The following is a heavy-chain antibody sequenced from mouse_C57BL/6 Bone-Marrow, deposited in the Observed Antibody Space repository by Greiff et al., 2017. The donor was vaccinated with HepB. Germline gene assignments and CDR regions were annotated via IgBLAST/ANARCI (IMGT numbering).Heavy chain of an antibody. CDR3: ARWGDVGY. Sequence: QVQLKQPGAELVMPGASVKLSCKASGYTFTSYWMHWVKQRPGQGLEWIGEIDPSDSYTNYNQKFKGKSTLTVDKSSSTAYMQLSSLTSEDSAVYYCARWGDVGYWGKGTTLTVSS. V-gene: IGHV1-69*01. CDR1: GYTFTSYW. CDR2: IDPSDSYT. J-gene: IGHJ2*01.